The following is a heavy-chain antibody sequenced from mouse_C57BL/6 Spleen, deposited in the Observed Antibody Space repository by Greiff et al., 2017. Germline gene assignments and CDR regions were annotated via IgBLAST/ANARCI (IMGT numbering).Heavy chain of an antibody. CDR2: IHPSDSDT. CDR3: AIKGTGTELLNFDY. CDR1: GYTFTSYW. Sequence: VQLQQPGAELVKPGASVKVSCKASGYTFTSYWMHWVKQRPGQGLEWIGRIHPSDSDTNYNQKFKGKATLTVDKSSSTADMQLSSLTSEDSAVYYCAIKGTGTELLNFDYWGQGTTLTVSS. D-gene: IGHD4-1*01. V-gene: IGHV1-74*01. J-gene: IGHJ2*01.